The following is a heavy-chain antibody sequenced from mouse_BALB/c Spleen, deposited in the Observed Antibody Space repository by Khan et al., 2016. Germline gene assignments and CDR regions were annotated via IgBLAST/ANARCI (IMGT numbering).Heavy chain of an antibody. CDR1: GYAFSIYW. V-gene: IGHV1-80*01. CDR3: ARSGYGYDY. CDR2: IYPGDGDT. Sequence: HVQLKQSGAELVRPGSSVKISCKASGYAFSIYWMNWVKQRPGQGLEWIGQIYPGDGDTDYNGKFKDKATLTADKSSSTAYMQLSSLTSEDSAVYFCARSGYGYDYWGQGTTLTVSS. J-gene: IGHJ2*01. D-gene: IGHD2-2*01.